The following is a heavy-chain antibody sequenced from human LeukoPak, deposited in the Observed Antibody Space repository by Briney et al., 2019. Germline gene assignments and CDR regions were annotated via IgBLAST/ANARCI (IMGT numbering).Heavy chain of an antibody. Sequence: ASVKVSRKASGYTFTGYYMHWVRQAPGQGLEWMGWINPNSGGTNYAQKFQGRVTMTRDTSISTAYMELSRLRSDDTAVYYCARAGSLRYFDWSSGIYFDYWGQGTLVTVSS. J-gene: IGHJ4*02. D-gene: IGHD3-9*01. V-gene: IGHV1-2*02. CDR2: INPNSGGT. CDR3: ARAGSLRYFDWSSGIYFDY. CDR1: GYTFTGYY.